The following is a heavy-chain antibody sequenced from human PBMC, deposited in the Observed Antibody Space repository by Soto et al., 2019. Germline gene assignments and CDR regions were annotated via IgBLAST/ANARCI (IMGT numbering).Heavy chain of an antibody. V-gene: IGHV3-30*18. J-gene: IGHJ6*02. D-gene: IGHD6-13*01. CDR3: AKDRQQQYYYSMDA. Sequence: QVQLVESGGGGVQPGRYLRRSCADSGCTFSRYGVHWGRQAPGKGLEWVAVISYDGSNKYDADSVKGRFTISRDNSNNTLNVQMKSLRAKATAVYYCAKDRQQQYYYSMDAWGQWTTVTGSS. CDR1: GCTFSRYG. CDR2: ISYDGSNK.